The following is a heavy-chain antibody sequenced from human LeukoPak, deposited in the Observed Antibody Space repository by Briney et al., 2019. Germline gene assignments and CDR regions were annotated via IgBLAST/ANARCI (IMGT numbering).Heavy chain of an antibody. V-gene: IGHV1-69*13. J-gene: IGHJ4*02. CDR3: ARGGLRWSRGPFDY. CDR2: IIPIFGTA. Sequence: ASVKVSCKASGYTFTSYGISWVRQAPGQGLEWMGGIIPIFGTANYAQKFQGRVTITADESTSTAYMELSSLRSEDTAVYYCARGGLRWSRGPFDYWGQGTLVTVSS. CDR1: GYTFTSYG. D-gene: IGHD4-23*01.